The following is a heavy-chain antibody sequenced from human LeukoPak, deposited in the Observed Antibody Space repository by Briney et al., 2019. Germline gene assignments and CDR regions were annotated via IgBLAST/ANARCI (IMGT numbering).Heavy chain of an antibody. D-gene: IGHD3-3*01. V-gene: IGHV3-30-3*01. J-gene: IGHJ4*02. Sequence: GGSLRLSCAASGLTFSSYSMNWIRQAPGKGLEWMAVISYGGRQNYYAYSMSRLSTIFRDNSKNSLYLQITGPRDENSAYYYCARMYLERLTAGYFDHWGQGTWVTVSP. CDR3: ARMYLERLTAGYFDH. CDR1: GLTFSSYS. CDR2: ISYGGRQN.